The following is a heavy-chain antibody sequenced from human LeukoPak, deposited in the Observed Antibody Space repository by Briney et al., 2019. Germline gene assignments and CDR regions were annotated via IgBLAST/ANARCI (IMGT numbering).Heavy chain of an antibody. CDR1: GYSFTSYW. Sequence: GESLQISCQGSGYSFTSYWIGWVRQLPGKGLEWMGIIYPGDSDIRYSPSFQGQVTISADKSISTAYLQWSSLKASDTAIYYCARLAGGSSGWYFDYWGQGTLVTVSS. V-gene: IGHV5-51*01. CDR2: IYPGDSDI. J-gene: IGHJ4*02. CDR3: ARLAGGSSGWYFDY. D-gene: IGHD6-19*01.